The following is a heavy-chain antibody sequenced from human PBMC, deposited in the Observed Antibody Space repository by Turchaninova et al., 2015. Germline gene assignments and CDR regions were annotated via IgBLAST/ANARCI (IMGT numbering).Heavy chain of an antibody. D-gene: IGHD3-10*01. CDR3: ARHGEGIFDY. CDR2: THRSGRT. V-gene: IGHV4-38-2*01. Sequence: QVHLQESGQGQVKPSETLSLPCAVSGSPISTGYYWGWLRSPPGKGLEVIGTTHRSGRTYYNPSLESRVTISVDTSKNLFSLKLSSVTAADTAVYYCARHGEGIFDYWGQGTLVTVSS. CDR1: GSPISTGYY. J-gene: IGHJ4*02.